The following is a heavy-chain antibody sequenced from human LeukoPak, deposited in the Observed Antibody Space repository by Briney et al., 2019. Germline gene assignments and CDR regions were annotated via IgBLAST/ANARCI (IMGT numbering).Heavy chain of an antibody. CDR3: ARDKSDYDSSGYYYKAFDI. Sequence: GGSLRLSCAASGFTFSSYSMNWVRQAPGQGLEWVSSISSSSSYTYYADSVKGRFTISRDNAKNSLYLQMNSLRAEDTAVYYCARDKSDYDSSGYYYKAFDIWGQGTMVTVSS. V-gene: IGHV3-21*01. J-gene: IGHJ3*02. CDR1: GFTFSSYS. D-gene: IGHD3-22*01. CDR2: ISSSSSYT.